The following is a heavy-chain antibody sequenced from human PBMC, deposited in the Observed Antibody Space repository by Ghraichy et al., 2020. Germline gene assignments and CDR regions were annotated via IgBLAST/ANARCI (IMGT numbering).Heavy chain of an antibody. V-gene: IGHV4-4*07. CDR3: ARGAVGSADDS. CDR1: GASLRGFY. D-gene: IGHD2-15*01. J-gene: IGHJ4*02. CDR2: IYTSGST. Sequence: LNISCNVSGASLRGFYWSWLRQPAGKGLEWIGRIYTSGSTNLNPSFKSRISMSIDTSKTAFSMKLRSLTAADTAVYYCARGAVGSADDSWGPGTLVIVSS.